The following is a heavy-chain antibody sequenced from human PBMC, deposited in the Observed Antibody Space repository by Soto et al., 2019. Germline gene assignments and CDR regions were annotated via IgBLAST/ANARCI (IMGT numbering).Heavy chain of an antibody. J-gene: IGHJ4*01. V-gene: IGHV1-18*04. CDR2: ISAYNGNT. Sequence: QVQLVQSGAEVKKPGASVKVSCKASGYTFTSYGISWVRQAPGQGLEWMGWISAYNGNTNYAQKLQGRVTMTTDTSTSTVYVELRSLRSDETAVYYGAIWRAQPDYWGHGTVVTGSS. CDR1: GYTFTSYG. CDR3: AIWRAQPDY. D-gene: IGHD5-18*01.